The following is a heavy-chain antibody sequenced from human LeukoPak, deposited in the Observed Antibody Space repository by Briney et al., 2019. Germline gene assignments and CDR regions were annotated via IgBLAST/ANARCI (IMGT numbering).Heavy chain of an antibody. Sequence: SETLSLTCTVSGGSISSSSYYWGWIRQPPGKGLEWIGSIYYSGSTYYNPSLKSRVTISVDTSKNQFSLKLSSVTAADSAVYYCATTYYYGSGIGAFDIWGQGTMVTVSS. J-gene: IGHJ3*02. CDR2: IYYSGST. D-gene: IGHD3-10*01. CDR1: GGSISSSSYY. CDR3: ATTYYYGSGIGAFDI. V-gene: IGHV4-39*07.